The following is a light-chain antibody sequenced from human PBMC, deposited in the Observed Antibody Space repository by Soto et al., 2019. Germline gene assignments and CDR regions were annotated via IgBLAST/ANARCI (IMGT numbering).Light chain of an antibody. Sequence: QSVLTQPPSVSGAPGQRVTISCTGSSSNLGAGYDVHWYQQFPGTAPKLLIYGNTHRPSGVPDRFSGSKTGTSASLTISGLRPEDEAHDYCAAYTGNLNGPVFGGGTQLTVL. CDR3: AAYTGNLNGPV. CDR1: SSNLGAGYD. J-gene: IGLJ7*01. CDR2: GNT. V-gene: IGLV1-40*01.